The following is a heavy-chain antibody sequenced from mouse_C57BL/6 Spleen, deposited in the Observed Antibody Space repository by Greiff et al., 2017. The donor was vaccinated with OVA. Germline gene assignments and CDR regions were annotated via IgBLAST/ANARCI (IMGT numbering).Heavy chain of an antibody. J-gene: IGHJ4*01. CDR2: ISSGGSYT. V-gene: IGHV5-6*01. CDR3: ARQTSYAMDY. CDR1: GFTFSSYG. Sequence: EVNLVESGGDLVKPGGSLKLSCAASGFTFSSYGMSWVRQTPDKRLEWVATISSGGSYTYYPDSVKGRFTISRDNAKNTLYLQMSSLKAEDTAMYYCARQTSYAMDYWGQGTSVTVSS.